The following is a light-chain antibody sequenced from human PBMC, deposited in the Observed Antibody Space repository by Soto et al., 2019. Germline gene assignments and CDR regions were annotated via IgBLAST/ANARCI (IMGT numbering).Light chain of an antibody. Sequence: DIQMTQSPSSLSASVGDRVTITCRASQSINTYLNWYQQKPGKAPDLLIFDAFTLKSGVPSRFSGSGSGTDFTLTINSLQPEDFATYYCQQSYSDPTFGGETKVEI. CDR3: QQSYSDPT. CDR2: DAF. V-gene: IGKV1-39*01. J-gene: IGKJ4*01. CDR1: QSINTY.